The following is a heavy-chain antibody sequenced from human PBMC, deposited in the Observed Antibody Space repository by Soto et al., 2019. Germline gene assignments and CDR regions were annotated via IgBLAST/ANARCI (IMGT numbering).Heavy chain of an antibody. D-gene: IGHD2-15*01. Sequence: GGSLRLSCISSGFTFRTYTMNWVRQAPGKGLEWVSGIRGFSPYTFYAESVKGRFTISRDNAKNSLFLQMNSLRAEDTAVYYCARDRGYDAHDFYYNAMDVWGQGTTVTV. V-gene: IGHV3-21*01. J-gene: IGHJ6*02. CDR2: IRGFSPYT. CDR1: GFTFRTYT. CDR3: ARDRGYDAHDFYYNAMDV.